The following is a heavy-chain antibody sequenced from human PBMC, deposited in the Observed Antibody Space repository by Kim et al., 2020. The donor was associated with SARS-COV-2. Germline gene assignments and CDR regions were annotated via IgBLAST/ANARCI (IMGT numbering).Heavy chain of an antibody. V-gene: IGHV3-33*01. CDR2: IWYDGSNK. Sequence: GGSRRLSCAASGFTFSSYAMHWVRQAPGKGLEWVAVIWYDGSNKYYADSVKGRFTISRDNSKNTLYLQMNSLRAEDTAVYYCSTRGDPRSSAFDIWGQGTMVTVSS. CDR3: STRGDPRSSAFDI. D-gene: IGHD7-27*01. J-gene: IGHJ3*02. CDR1: GFTFSSYA.